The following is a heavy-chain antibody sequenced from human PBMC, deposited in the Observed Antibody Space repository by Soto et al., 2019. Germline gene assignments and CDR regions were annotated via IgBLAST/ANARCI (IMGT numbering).Heavy chain of an antibody. Sequence: GGSLRLSCAASGFTFSSYGMHWVRQAPGKGLEWVAVISYDGSNKYYADSVKGRFTISRDNSKNTLYLQMNSLRAEDTAVYYCAKDQDRGSGPGVVDYWGQGTLVTVSS. CDR1: GFTFSSYG. J-gene: IGHJ4*02. CDR3: AKDQDRGSGPGVVDY. CDR2: ISYDGSNK. V-gene: IGHV3-30*18. D-gene: IGHD3-10*01.